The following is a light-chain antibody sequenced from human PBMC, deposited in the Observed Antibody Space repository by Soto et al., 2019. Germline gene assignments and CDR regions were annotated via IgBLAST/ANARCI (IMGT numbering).Light chain of an antibody. Sequence: EIVMTQSPATLSVSPGERATLSCRASQSVSSNLAWYQQKPGQAPRLLIYGASTRATGIPARFSGSGSGTEFPLTISRLQSEDFAIYYCQPYNNWPPWTFGQGTKVEIK. CDR2: GAS. CDR1: QSVSSN. J-gene: IGKJ1*01. CDR3: QPYNNWPPWT. V-gene: IGKV3-15*01.